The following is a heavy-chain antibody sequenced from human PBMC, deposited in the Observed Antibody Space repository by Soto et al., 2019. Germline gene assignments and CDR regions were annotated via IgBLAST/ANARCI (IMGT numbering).Heavy chain of an antibody. CDR2: INHSGST. CDR3: ARWGTTSFDAFDI. Sequence: SETLSLTCAVYGGSFSGYYWSWIRQPPGKGLEWIGEINHSGSTNYNPSLKSRVTISVDTSKNQFSLKLSSVTAADTAVYYCARWGTTSFDAFDIWGQGTMVTVSS. V-gene: IGHV4-34*01. D-gene: IGHD1-26*01. CDR1: GGSFSGYY. J-gene: IGHJ3*02.